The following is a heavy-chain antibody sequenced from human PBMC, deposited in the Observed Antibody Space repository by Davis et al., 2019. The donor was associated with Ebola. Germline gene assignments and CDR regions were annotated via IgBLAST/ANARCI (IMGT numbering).Heavy chain of an antibody. CDR2: IIPIFGAA. Sequence: SVKVSCKASGGTFSSYAISWVRQAPGQGLEWMGGIIPIFGAANYAQKFQGRVTITADESTSTAYMELSRLRSDDTAVYYCARGGGSSKRTMGYWGQGTLVAVSS. J-gene: IGHJ4*02. CDR3: ARGGGSSKRTMGY. V-gene: IGHV1-69*13. CDR1: GGTFSSYA. D-gene: IGHD1-26*01.